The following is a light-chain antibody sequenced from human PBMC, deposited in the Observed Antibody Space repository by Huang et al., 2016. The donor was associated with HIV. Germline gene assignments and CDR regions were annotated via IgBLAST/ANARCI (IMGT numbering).Light chain of an antibody. J-gene: IGKJ2*01. Sequence: DVVMTQSPLSLPVPPGEPASISCRSSQSLRHRNGLNYLDWYLQKPGQSPQLRIHLGSSRASGVPDRFSGGGSGTDFSLKISRVEAEDAGIYYCMEALQTPYTFGQGTKLEIK. CDR1: QSLRHRNGLNY. V-gene: IGKV2-28*01. CDR2: LGS. CDR3: MEALQTPYT.